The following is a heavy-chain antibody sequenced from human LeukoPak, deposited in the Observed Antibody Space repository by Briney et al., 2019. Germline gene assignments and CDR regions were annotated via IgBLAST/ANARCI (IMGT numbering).Heavy chain of an antibody. CDR3: AKSYGSGSYYTLDY. J-gene: IGHJ4*02. CDR1: GFTFDDYA. CDR2: ISWDSGSI. D-gene: IGHD3-10*01. V-gene: IGHV3-9*01. Sequence: PGGSLRLSCAASGFTFDDYAMHWVRQAPGKGLEWVSGISWDSGSIGYADSVKGRFTISRDNAKNSLYLQMNSLRAEDTALYYCAKSYGSGSYYTLDYWGQGPLVTVSS.